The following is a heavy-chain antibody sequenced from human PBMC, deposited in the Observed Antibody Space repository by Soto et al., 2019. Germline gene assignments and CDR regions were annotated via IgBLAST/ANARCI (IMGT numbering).Heavy chain of an antibody. J-gene: IGHJ4*02. CDR3: ARVPDD. D-gene: IGHD2-2*01. V-gene: IGHV4-30-4*01. CDR1: GASISSGDWY. Sequence: PSETLSLTCSVSGASISSGDWYWSWIRQPPGKGLEWIGYIYYSGRTYYNPSVKSRVIISIDTSKNQFSLKLNSVTVADTAVFYCARVPDDWGQGILVTVSS. CDR2: IYYSGRT.